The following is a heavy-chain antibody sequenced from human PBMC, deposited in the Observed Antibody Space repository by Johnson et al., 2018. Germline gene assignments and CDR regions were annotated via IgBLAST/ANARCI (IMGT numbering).Heavy chain of an antibody. J-gene: IGHJ6*02. D-gene: IGHD3-3*01. CDR3: AKGPPTYDFWSGYNIRRYYGLDV. CDR1: GLIFSGYG. V-gene: IGHV3-30*18. Sequence: QVQLVESGGGVVQAGRSLRLSCAASGLIFSGYGMHWVRQAPGKGLEWVAVISNDGDNKYYAESVKGRFTISRDNSKNTLYLQMDSLRVEDTAGYFCAKGPPTYDFWSGYNIRRYYGLDVWGQGTTVTVSS. CDR2: ISNDGDNK.